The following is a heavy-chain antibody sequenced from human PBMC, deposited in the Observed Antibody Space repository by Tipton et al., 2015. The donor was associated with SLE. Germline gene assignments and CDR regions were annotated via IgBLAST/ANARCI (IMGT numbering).Heavy chain of an antibody. D-gene: IGHD3-10*01. CDR1: GDSISNYY. J-gene: IGHJ6*03. CDR3: ARDVMGRTTTDRGTYQYYYYMDF. CDR2: VYYSGIT. Sequence: GLVKPSETLSLTCSVSGDSISNYYWSWIRQPPGKGLEWIAYVYYSGITKYNPSLKSRVTISLDTSKKQFSLTVTSVTAADTAVYYCARDVMGRTTTDRGTYQYYYYMDFWGKGTTVTVSS. V-gene: IGHV4-59*01.